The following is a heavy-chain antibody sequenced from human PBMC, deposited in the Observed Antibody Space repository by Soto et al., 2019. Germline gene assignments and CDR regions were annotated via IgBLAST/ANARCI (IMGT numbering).Heavy chain of an antibody. J-gene: IGHJ4*02. CDR3: AKGGPDGFCSGGRCYFDY. Sequence: EVQLVESGGGLVQTGRSLRLSCAASGFTFDDYAMHWVRRVPGKGLEWVSSISWNSNIIGYADSVKGRFTISRDNAKNSLYLQMNSLRPEDTALYYCAKGGPDGFCSGGRCYFDYWGQGTLVTGSS. V-gene: IGHV3-9*01. D-gene: IGHD2-15*01. CDR1: GFTFDDYA. CDR2: ISWNSNII.